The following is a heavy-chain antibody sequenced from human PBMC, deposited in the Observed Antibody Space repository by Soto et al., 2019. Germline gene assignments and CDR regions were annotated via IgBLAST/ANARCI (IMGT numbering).Heavy chain of an antibody. Sequence: SETLSLTCAVYGGSFIGYYWSWIRQPPGKGLEWIGEINHSGSTNYNPSLKSRVTISVDTSKNQFSLKLSSVTAADTAVYYCARGAIHSSSSPFFDYWGQGTLVSVSS. D-gene: IGHD6-6*01. CDR3: ARGAIHSSSSPFFDY. CDR2: INHSGST. J-gene: IGHJ4*02. CDR1: GGSFIGYY. V-gene: IGHV4-34*01.